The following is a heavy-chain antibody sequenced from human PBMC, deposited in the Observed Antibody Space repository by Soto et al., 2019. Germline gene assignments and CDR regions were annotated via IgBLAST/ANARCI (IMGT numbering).Heavy chain of an antibody. CDR2: MNPNSGDT. J-gene: IGHJ4*02. D-gene: IGHD3-10*01. Sequence: QVQLVQSGAEVKKPGASVKVSCKASGYTFTSYEINGGRQATGQGLEWMGWMNPNSGDTGYAQKFKGRVTMTRNTSISTAYMELSSLRSEDTAVYYCARGELLWFGELLRWGQGTLVTVSS. CDR3: ARGELLWFGELLR. CDR1: GYTFTSYE. V-gene: IGHV1-8*01.